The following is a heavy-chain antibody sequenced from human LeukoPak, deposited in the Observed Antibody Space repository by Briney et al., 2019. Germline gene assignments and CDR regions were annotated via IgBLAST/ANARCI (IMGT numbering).Heavy chain of an antibody. CDR1: GYTFTGYY. J-gene: IGHJ4*02. CDR2: INPNSGDT. Sequence: ASVKVSCKASGYTFTGYYMHWVRQAPGQGLEWMGWINPNSGDTDYAQKFQGRVTMTRDTSISTAHMDLSRLRSGDTAVYYCARDCSSSSCYDWGQGTLVTVSS. CDR3: ARDCSSSSCYD. D-gene: IGHD2-2*01. V-gene: IGHV1-2*02.